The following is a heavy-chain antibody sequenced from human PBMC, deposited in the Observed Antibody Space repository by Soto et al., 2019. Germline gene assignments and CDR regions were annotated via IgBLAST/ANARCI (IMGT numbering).Heavy chain of an antibody. D-gene: IGHD6-13*01. CDR2: INAGNGNT. CDR1: GYALTRYA. V-gene: IGHV1-3*01. J-gene: IGHJ3*02. Sequence: GASVKVSCKASGYALTRYAMHWRRHNPGQRLEWMGWINAGNGNTKYSQKFQGRVTITRDTSASTAYMELSSLRSEDTAVYYCAFRPGIAAAVYAFDIWGQGILVTVSS. CDR3: AFRPGIAAAVYAFDI.